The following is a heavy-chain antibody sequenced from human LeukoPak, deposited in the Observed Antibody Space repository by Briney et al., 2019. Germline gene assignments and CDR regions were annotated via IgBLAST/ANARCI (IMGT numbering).Heavy chain of an antibody. CDR2: INPSGGST. V-gene: IGHV1-46*02. Sequence: GGSLRLSCAASGFIFNTYVMHWVRQAPGQGLEWMGIINPSGGSTSYAQKFQGRVTMTRDMSTSTVYMELSSLRSEDTAVYYCARAARGYCSGGSCYSDWFDPWGQGTLVTVSS. CDR1: GFIFNTYV. D-gene: IGHD2-15*01. CDR3: ARAARGYCSGGSCYSDWFDP. J-gene: IGHJ5*02.